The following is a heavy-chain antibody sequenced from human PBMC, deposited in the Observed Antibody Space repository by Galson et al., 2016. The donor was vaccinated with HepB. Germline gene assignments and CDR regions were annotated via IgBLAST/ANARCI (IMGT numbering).Heavy chain of an antibody. CDR1: RFTFSNYA. V-gene: IGHV3-23*01. CDR3: AKGIPAALHSPGYYYYMDV. Sequence: SLRLSCAASRFTFSNYAMTWVRQAPGKGLEWVSAVSGGGGSTYYADSVKGRFTISRDNSKTTLYLQMNSLRAEDTAVYYCAKGIPAALHSPGYYYYMDVWGKGTTVTVSS. D-gene: IGHD2-2*01. J-gene: IGHJ6*03. CDR2: VSGGGGST.